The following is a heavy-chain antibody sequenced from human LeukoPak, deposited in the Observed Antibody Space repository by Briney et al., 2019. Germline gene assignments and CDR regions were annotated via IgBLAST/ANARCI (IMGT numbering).Heavy chain of an antibody. CDR3: ASEILTGYYGQ. D-gene: IGHD3-9*01. J-gene: IGHJ4*02. CDR2: ISSSGSTI. CDR1: GFTFSDYY. Sequence: GGSLRLSCAASGFTFSDYYMSWIRQAPGQGLEWVSYISSSGSTIYYADSVKGRFTISRDNAKNSLYLQMNSLRAEDTAVYYCASEILTGYYGQWGQGTLVTVSS. V-gene: IGHV3-11*04.